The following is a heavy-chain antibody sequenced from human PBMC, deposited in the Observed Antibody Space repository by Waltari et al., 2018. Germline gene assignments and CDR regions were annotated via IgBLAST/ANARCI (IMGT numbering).Heavy chain of an antibody. Sequence: QVQLVQSGAEVKKPGSSVKVSCKASGGTFSSYAISWVRQAPGQGLEWMGGIIPLFGTSTYAQKFPCKFTITADESTSTAYMELSSLRSEDTAVYYCARDLRGSGSYFYYYYYGMDVWGQGTTVTVSS. CDR2: IIPLFGTS. CDR3: ARDLRGSGSYFYYYYYGMDV. CDR1: GGTFSSYA. V-gene: IGHV1-69*12. J-gene: IGHJ6*02. D-gene: IGHD3-10*01.